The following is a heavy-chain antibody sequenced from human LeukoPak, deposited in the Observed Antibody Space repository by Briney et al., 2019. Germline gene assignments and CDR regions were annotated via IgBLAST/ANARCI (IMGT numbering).Heavy chain of an antibody. D-gene: IGHD3-10*01. CDR1: GGSFSGYY. V-gene: IGHV4-34*01. Sequence: PSETLSLICAVYGGSFSGYYWSRIRQPPGKGLEWIGEINHSGSTNYNPSLKSRVTISVDTSKNQFSLKLSSVTAADTAVYYCARAAGLATMVRGPGDYWGQGTLVTVSS. J-gene: IGHJ4*02. CDR2: INHSGST. CDR3: ARAAGLATMVRGPGDY.